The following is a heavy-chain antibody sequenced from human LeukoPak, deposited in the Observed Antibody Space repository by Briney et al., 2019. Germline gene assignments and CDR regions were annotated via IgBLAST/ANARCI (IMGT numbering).Heavy chain of an antibody. CDR1: RFTFTNYA. CDR3: ARDLDPAVTDLDY. CDR2: ISYDGSNK. V-gene: IGHV3-30-3*01. J-gene: IGHJ4*02. D-gene: IGHD5-18*01. Sequence: GGSLRLSCAASRFTFTNYAMHWVRQAPGRGLEWVAVISYDGSNKYYADSVKGRFTISRDNSKDTLYLQMNSLRAEDTAVYYCARDLDPAVTDLDYWGQGTLVTVSS.